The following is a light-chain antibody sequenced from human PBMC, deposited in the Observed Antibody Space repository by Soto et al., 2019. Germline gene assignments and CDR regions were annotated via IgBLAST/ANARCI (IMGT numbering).Light chain of an antibody. Sequence: QSALTQPASVSGSPGQSITISCTGTGSDVGYYTFVSWYQQHPGNAPKLMIYEVSNRPSGVSNRFSGSKSGNTASLTISGLQAEDEADYYCTSYTASSTYVFGTGTMLTVL. CDR1: GSDVGYYTF. V-gene: IGLV2-14*01. CDR3: TSYTASSTYV. J-gene: IGLJ1*01. CDR2: EVS.